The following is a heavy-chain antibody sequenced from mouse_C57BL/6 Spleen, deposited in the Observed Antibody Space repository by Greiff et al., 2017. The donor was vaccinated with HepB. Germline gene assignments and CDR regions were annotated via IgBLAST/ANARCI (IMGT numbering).Heavy chain of an antibody. Sequence: QVQLKESGPELVKPGASVKISCKASGYAFSSSWMNWVKQRPGKGLEWIGRIYPGDGDTNYNGKFKGKATLTADKSSSTAYMQLSSLTSEDSAVYFCANGSNAMDYWGQGTSVTVSS. D-gene: IGHD1-1*01. CDR1: GYAFSSSW. V-gene: IGHV1-82*01. CDR3: ANGSNAMDY. J-gene: IGHJ4*01. CDR2: IYPGDGDT.